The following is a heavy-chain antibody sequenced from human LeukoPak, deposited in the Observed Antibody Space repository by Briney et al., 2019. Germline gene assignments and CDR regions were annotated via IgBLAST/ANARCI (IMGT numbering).Heavy chain of an antibody. J-gene: IGHJ4*02. D-gene: IGHD3-10*01. Sequence: SETLSLTCTVSGGSISSYYWSWIRQPPGKGLEWIGNIYYSGSTNYNPSLKSRVTISVDTSKNQFSLKLSSVTAADTAVYYCARVAPLWFGTPRRSSAAPAFDYWGQGTLVTVSS. CDR1: GGSISSYY. CDR3: ARVAPLWFGTPRRSSAAPAFDY. V-gene: IGHV4-59*12. CDR2: IYYSGST.